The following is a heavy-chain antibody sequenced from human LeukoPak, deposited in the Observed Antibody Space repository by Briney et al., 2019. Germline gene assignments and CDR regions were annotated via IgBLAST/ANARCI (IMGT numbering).Heavy chain of an antibody. CDR1: GFTFSSYS. Sequence: GGSLRLSCAASGFTFSSYSTNWVRQAPGKGLEWVSYISSSSSTIYYADSVKGRFTISRDNAKNSLYLQMNSLRDEDTAVYYCARDDRYSSALYYYGMDVWGQGTTVTVSS. CDR3: ARDDRYSSALYYYGMDV. J-gene: IGHJ6*02. CDR2: ISSSSSTI. D-gene: IGHD6-19*01. V-gene: IGHV3-48*02.